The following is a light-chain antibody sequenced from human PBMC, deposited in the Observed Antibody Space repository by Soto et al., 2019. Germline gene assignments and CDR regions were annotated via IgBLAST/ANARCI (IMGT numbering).Light chain of an antibody. J-gene: IGKJ2*01. CDR3: QQYNNWLMYT. CDR2: GAS. CDR1: QSVSSI. Sequence: EIVMTQSPATLSVSPGERATLSCRASQSVSSILAWYQQKPGQAPRLLIYGASTRATGIPARFSGSGSGTEFTLTISSLQSEDFAVYYCQQYNNWLMYTFGQGTKVDIK. V-gene: IGKV3-15*01.